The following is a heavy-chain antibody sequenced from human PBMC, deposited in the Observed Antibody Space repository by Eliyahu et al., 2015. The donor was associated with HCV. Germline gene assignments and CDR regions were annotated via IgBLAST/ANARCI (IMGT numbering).Heavy chain of an antibody. V-gene: IGHV3-23*01. CDR2: IGGRGDDT. CDR3: ARDEPFLAPGY. CDR1: GXRLSGXV. D-gene: IGHD1-14*01. J-gene: IGHJ4*02. Sequence: EVQILESGGGLVQPGGXLRLSCAXFGXRLSGXVVNWVRQAPGGGLDWVSTIGGRGDDTFYADSVKGRFTISRDDSKNTVYLQMNTLRAEDTAIYYCARDEPFLAPGYWGQGTLVTVSS.